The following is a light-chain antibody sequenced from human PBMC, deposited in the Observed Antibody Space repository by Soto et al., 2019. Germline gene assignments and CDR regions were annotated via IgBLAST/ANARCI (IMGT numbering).Light chain of an antibody. CDR1: QSVSSSY. Sequence: EIVLTQSPGTLSLSPGERATLSCRASQSVSSSYLAWYQQKPGQAPRLLIYGASSRATGNPDRFSGSGSGTDFTLTISRLEPEDFAVYYCQQHGSSPIPFGQGTRLEIK. V-gene: IGKV3-20*01. CDR2: GAS. J-gene: IGKJ5*01. CDR3: QQHGSSPIP.